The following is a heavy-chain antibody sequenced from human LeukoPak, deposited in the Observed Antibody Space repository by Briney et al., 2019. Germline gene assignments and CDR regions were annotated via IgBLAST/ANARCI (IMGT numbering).Heavy chain of an antibody. Sequence: GGSLRLSCAASGFTFSSYGMHWVRQAPGKGLEWVAVISYDGSNKYYADSVEGRFTISRDNSKNTLYLQMNSLRAEDTAVYYCASRYEVLTGMLADYYYPMDVWGQGTTVTVSS. V-gene: IGHV3-30*03. CDR3: ASRYEVLTGMLADYYYPMDV. J-gene: IGHJ6*02. D-gene: IGHD3-9*01. CDR2: ISYDGSNK. CDR1: GFTFSSYG.